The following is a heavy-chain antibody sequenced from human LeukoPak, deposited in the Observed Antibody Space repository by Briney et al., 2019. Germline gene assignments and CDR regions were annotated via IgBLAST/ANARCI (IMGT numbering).Heavy chain of an antibody. D-gene: IGHD1-26*01. CDR2: IYTSGST. J-gene: IGHJ2*01. V-gene: IGHV4-61*02. Sequence: TSQTLSLTCTVSGGSISSGGYYWSWIRQPAGKGLEWIGRIYTSGSTNYNPSLKSRVTISVDTSKNQFSLKLSSVTAADTAVYYCARDGRPSPQLGATEWYFDLWGRGTLVTVSS. CDR3: ARDGRPSPQLGATEWYFDL. CDR1: GGSISSGGYY.